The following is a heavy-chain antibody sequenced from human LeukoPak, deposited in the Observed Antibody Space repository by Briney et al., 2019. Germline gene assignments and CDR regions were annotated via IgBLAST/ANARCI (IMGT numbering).Heavy chain of an antibody. J-gene: IGHJ4*02. CDR2: IYSGGST. CDR3: ARLQLWHYYFDY. V-gene: IGHV3-53*01. CDR1: GFTVSSNY. D-gene: IGHD5-18*01. Sequence: GGSLRLSCAASGFTVSSNYMSWVRQAPGKGLEWVSVIYSGGSTYYADSVKGRFTISRDNSKNTLYLQVNSLRAEDTAVYYCARLQLWHYYFDYWGQGTLVTVSS.